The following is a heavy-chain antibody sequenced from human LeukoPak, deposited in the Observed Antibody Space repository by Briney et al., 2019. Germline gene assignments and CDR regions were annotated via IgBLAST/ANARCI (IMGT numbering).Heavy chain of an antibody. CDR1: GYTFTGYY. D-gene: IGHD6-13*01. J-gene: IGHJ6*02. CDR3: ARGVYSSSWYPGGPPGMDV. CDR2: INPNSGGT. V-gene: IGHV1-2*02. Sequence: ASVKVSCKASGYTFTGYYMHWVRQAPGQGPEWMGWINPNSGGTNYAQKFQGRVTMTRDTSISTAYMGLSRLRSDDTAVYYCARGVYSSSWYPGGPPGMDVWGQGTTVTVSS.